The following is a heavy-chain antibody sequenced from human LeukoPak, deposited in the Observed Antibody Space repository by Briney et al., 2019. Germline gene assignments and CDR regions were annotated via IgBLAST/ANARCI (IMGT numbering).Heavy chain of an antibody. Sequence: GGSLRLSCAASGFTFSSYEMNWVRQAPGKGLEWVSYISSSGSTIYYADSVKGRFTISRDNAQNTLYLQMNSLTDEDTAVYYCARGSITAFAYWGQGALVTVSS. D-gene: IGHD3-10*01. V-gene: IGHV3-48*03. CDR1: GFTFSSYE. CDR2: ISSSGSTI. CDR3: ARGSITAFAY. J-gene: IGHJ4*02.